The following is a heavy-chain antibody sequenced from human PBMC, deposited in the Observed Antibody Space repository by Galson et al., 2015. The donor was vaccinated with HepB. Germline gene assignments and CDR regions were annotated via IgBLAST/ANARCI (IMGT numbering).Heavy chain of an antibody. Sequence: LSLTCAVSGGSISSSNWWSWVRQPPGKGLEWIGEIYHSGSTNYNPSLKSRVTISVDKSKNQFSLKLSSVTAADTAVYYCARDRGRGDYKYFQHWGQGTLVTVSS. CDR2: IYHSGST. CDR3: ARDRGRGDYKYFQH. D-gene: IGHD4-17*01. CDR1: GGSISSSNW. J-gene: IGHJ1*01. V-gene: IGHV4-4*02.